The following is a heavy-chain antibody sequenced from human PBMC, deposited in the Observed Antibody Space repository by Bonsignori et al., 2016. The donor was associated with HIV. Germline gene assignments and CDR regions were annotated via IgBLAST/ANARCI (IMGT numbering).Heavy chain of an antibody. CDR2: MNPTHGNT. D-gene: IGHD5-12*01. Sequence: WVRQAPGQRLEWMGWMNPTHGNTGYAQKFQGRVTMTRNTSISTAYMELSSLRSDDTALYYCARVGYYDYSSYDFWGQGTLVTVSS. CDR3: ARVGYYDYSSYDF. J-gene: IGHJ4*02. V-gene: IGHV1-8*01.